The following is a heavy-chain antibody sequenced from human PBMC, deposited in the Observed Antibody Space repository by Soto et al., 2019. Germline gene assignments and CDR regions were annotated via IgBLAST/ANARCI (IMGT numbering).Heavy chain of an antibody. Sequence: ASVKVSCKASGYTFTSYYMHWVRQAPGQGLEWMGIINPSGGSTSYAQKFQGRVTMTRDTSTSTVYMELSSLRSEDTAVYYCARSGVDTATEYPYYYYGMDVWGQGTTVTVS. CDR2: INPSGGST. CDR1: GYTFTSYY. D-gene: IGHD5-18*01. CDR3: ARSGVDTATEYPYYYYGMDV. J-gene: IGHJ6*02. V-gene: IGHV1-46*01.